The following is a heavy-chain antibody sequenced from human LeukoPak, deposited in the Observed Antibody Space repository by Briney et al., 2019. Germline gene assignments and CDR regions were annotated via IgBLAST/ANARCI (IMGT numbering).Heavy chain of an antibody. CDR1: GFTFSSYS. CDR2: ISSSSSYI. Sequence: GGSLRLSCAASGFTFSSYSMNWVRQAPGKGLEWVSSISSSSSYIYYADSVKGRFTISRDNAKNSLYLQMNSLRAEDTAVYYCARGGRGAYQLLWAGDHYYYYYYMDVWGKGTTVTVSS. CDR3: ARGGRGAYQLLWAGDHYYYYYYMDV. D-gene: IGHD2-2*01. V-gene: IGHV3-21*01. J-gene: IGHJ6*03.